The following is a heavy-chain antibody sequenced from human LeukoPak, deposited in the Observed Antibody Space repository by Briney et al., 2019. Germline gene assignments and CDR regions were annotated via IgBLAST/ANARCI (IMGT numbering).Heavy chain of an antibody. CDR1: GFTFSSYS. J-gene: IGHJ4*02. D-gene: IGHD3-10*01. V-gene: IGHV3-21*01. CDR2: ISGRSLYI. CDR3: VSSGPYLYYGSGYYTY. Sequence: GGSLRLSCVVSGFTFSSYSFHWVRQAPGKGLEWVSAISGRSLYIYYADSVKGRFTISRDNAKNSLYLQMNGLRAEDTAVYYCVSSGPYLYYGSGYYTYWGQGTLVTVSS.